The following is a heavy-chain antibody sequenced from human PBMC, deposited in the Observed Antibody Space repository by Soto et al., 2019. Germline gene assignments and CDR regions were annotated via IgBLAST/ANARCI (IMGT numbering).Heavy chain of an antibody. CDR2: INHDGSEK. D-gene: IGHD3-3*01. Sequence: HPGGSLRLSCAASGFTFSSYWMSWVRQAPGKGLEWVANINHDGSEKYYVDPVKGRFTISRDNGKNSLYLQMNSLRAEDTAVYYCARDSYYDFWSGTVGYGVDVWGQGTTVTVSS. J-gene: IGHJ6*02. CDR3: ARDSYYDFWSGTVGYGVDV. V-gene: IGHV3-7*03. CDR1: GFTFSSYW.